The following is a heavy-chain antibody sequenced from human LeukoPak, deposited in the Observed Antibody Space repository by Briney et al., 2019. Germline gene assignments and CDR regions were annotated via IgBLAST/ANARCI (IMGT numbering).Heavy chain of an antibody. CDR3: AKFLYSSSWYLGGKYYYYMDV. V-gene: IGHV1-18*01. CDR1: GYTFTCCG. Sequence: AGVKVTCKSSGYTFTCCGFSWLRQAPGQGLEWMGFSYSYNGNTNYAQNLHGTVTMNTDTSTSTDYMELRSLISNDTPVYYCAKFLYSSSWYLGGKYYYYMDVWGKGTTVTVSS. J-gene: IGHJ6*03. D-gene: IGHD6-13*01. CDR2: SYSYNGNT.